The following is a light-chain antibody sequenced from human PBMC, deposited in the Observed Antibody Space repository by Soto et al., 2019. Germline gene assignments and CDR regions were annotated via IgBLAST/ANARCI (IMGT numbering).Light chain of an antibody. J-gene: IGKJ2*01. Sequence: EVVLTQSRATLSVSPGDRATLSCRASQSVSRNLAWYQQKAGQAPRLLIYGASTRATGVPARFSGSGSATEFTLSISSLQSEDVAVYYCQQYGDWPPETFGQGTKLEI. V-gene: IGKV3-15*01. CDR3: QQYGDWPPET. CDR2: GAS. CDR1: QSVSRN.